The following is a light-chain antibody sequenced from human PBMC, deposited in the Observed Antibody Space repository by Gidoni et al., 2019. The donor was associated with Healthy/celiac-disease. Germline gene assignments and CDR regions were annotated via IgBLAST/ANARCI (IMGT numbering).Light chain of an antibody. CDR3: SSYTSSSTRV. CDR2: DVS. V-gene: IGLV2-14*01. J-gene: IGLJ3*02. CDR1: SSDVGGYNY. Sequence: QSALTQPASVSVSPGQSITISCPGTSSDVGGYNYVSWHQQHPGKAPNLMIYDVSKRPSGVSNRFSGSKSGNTASLTISVLQAEDEADYDCSSYTSSSTRVFGGGTKLTVL.